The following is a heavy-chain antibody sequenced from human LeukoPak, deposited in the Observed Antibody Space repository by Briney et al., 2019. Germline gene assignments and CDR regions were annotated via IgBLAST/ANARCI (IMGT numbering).Heavy chain of an antibody. V-gene: IGHV4-34*01. CDR3: ARGRITMVRGVRRYYGMDV. CDR1: GGSFSGYY. J-gene: IGHJ6*04. D-gene: IGHD3-10*01. Sequence: SGTLSLTCAVYGGSFSGYYWSWIRQPPGKGLEWIGEINHSGSTNYNPSLKSRVTISVDTSKNQFSLKLSSVTAADTAVYYCARGRITMVRGVRRYYGMDVRGKGTTVTVSS. CDR2: INHSGST.